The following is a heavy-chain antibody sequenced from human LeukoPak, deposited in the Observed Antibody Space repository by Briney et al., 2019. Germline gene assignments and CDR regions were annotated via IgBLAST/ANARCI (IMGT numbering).Heavy chain of an antibody. J-gene: IGHJ4*02. Sequence: GGSPRLSCAVSGLTFSDEYMSWIRQAPGKGLEWVSYISNTGDFVAYADSVKGRFTISRDNAKNSLYLQMNSLRAEDAAAYYCVRGRGAGPGAHFDYWGQGTLVTVSS. CDR3: VRGRGAGPGAHFDY. V-gene: IGHV3-11*01. D-gene: IGHD1-26*01. CDR1: GLTFSDEY. CDR2: ISNTGDFV.